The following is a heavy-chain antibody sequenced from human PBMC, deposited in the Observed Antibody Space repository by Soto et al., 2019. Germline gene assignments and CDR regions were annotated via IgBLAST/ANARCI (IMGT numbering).Heavy chain of an antibody. V-gene: IGHV4-30-2*01. J-gene: IGHJ4*02. CDR1: GGSISSGGYS. D-gene: IGHD4-17*01. Sequence: SETLSLTCAVSGGSISSGGYSWSWIRQPPGKGLEWIGYIYHSGSTYYNPSLKSRVTISVDRSKNQFSLKLSSVTAADTAVYYCARGPGLADYARVFDCWGQGTLVTVSS. CDR3: ARGPGLADYARVFDC. CDR2: IYHSGST.